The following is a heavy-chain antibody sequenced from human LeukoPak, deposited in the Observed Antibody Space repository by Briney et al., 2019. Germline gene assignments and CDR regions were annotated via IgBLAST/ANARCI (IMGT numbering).Heavy chain of an antibody. V-gene: IGHV3-48*02. D-gene: IGHD5-18*01. CDR2: ISSSGGTI. CDR3: ARERGYNYGYSDY. CDR1: GFTFSSYS. Sequence: GESLRLSCAASGFTFSSYSMNWVRQAPVKGLEWVSYISSSGGTIYDADSVRGRFTISRDNAKNSLYLQMNSLRDEDTAVYYCARERGYNYGYSDYWGQGTLVTVSS. J-gene: IGHJ4*02.